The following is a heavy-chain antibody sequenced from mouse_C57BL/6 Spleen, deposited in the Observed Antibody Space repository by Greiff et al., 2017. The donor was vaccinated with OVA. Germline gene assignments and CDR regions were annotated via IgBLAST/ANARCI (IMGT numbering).Heavy chain of an antibody. CDR2: IYPGDGDT. D-gene: IGHD3-2*02. J-gene: IGHJ2*01. V-gene: IGHV1-82*01. CDR1: GYAFSSSW. CDR3: ARTRDSSDFDY. Sequence: LQESGPELVKPGASVKISCKASGYAFSSSWMNWVKQRPGKGLEWIGRIYPGDGDTNYNGKFKGKATLTADKSSSTAYMQLSSLTSEDSAVYFCARTRDSSDFDYWGQGTTLTVSS.